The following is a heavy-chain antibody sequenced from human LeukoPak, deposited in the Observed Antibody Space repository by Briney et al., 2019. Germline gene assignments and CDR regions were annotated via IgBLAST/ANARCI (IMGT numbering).Heavy chain of an antibody. CDR2: IIPILGIA. J-gene: IGHJ4*02. Sequence: LVEVSCKASGGTFSSYAISWVRQAPGQGLEWMGRIIPILGIANYAQKFQGRVTITADKSTSTAYMELSSLRSEDTAVYYCARLVSGWYEEDYWGQGTLVTVSS. CDR3: ARLVSGWYEEDY. D-gene: IGHD6-19*01. CDR1: GGTFSSYA. V-gene: IGHV1-69*04.